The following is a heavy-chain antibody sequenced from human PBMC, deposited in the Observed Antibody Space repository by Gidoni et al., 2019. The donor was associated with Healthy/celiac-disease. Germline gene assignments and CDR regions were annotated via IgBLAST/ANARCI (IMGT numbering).Heavy chain of an antibody. CDR1: GFTFSSYG. V-gene: IGHV3-33*01. D-gene: IGHD5-18*01. CDR2: IWYDGSNK. CDR3: ARDRQGGYSYGYSYYYYGMDV. Sequence: QVQLVESGGGVVQPGRSLRLSCAASGFTFSSYGMHWARQAPGKGLEWVAVIWYDGSNKYYADSVKGRFTISRDNSKNTLYLQMNSLRAEETAVYYCARDRQGGYSYGYSYYYYGMDVWGQGTTVTVSS. J-gene: IGHJ6*02.